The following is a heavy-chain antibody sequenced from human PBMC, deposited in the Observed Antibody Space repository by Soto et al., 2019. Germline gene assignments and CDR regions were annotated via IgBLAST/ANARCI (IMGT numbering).Heavy chain of an antibody. CDR1: GGSISSGGYY. D-gene: IGHD4-17*01. V-gene: IGHV4-31*03. CDR2: IYYSGST. J-gene: IGHJ3*02. Sequence: SETLSLTCTVSGGSISSGGYYWSWIRQHPGKGLEWIGYIYYSGSTYYNPSLKSRVTISVDTSKNQFSLKLSSVTAADTAVYYCARATTTVTTILDAFDIWGQGTMVTV. CDR3: ARATTTVTTILDAFDI.